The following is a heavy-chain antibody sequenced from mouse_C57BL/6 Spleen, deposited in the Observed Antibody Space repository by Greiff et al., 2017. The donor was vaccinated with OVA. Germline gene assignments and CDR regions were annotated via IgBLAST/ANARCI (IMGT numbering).Heavy chain of an antibody. CDR1: GYTFTSYW. J-gene: IGHJ4*01. Sequence: QVQLQQPGAELVKPGASVKMSCKASGYTFTSYWITWVKQRPGQGLEWIGDIYPGSGSTNCNEKFKSKATLTVDTSSSTAYMQLSSLTSEDSAVYYCARRGSSNYYAMDYWGQGTSVTVSS. V-gene: IGHV1-55*01. CDR2: IYPGSGST. D-gene: IGHD1-1*01. CDR3: ARRGSSNYYAMDY.